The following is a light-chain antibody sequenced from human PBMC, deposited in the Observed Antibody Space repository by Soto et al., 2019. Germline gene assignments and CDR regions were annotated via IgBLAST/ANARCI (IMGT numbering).Light chain of an antibody. CDR3: QSYDSSMSGYGV. CDR1: SSNIGAGYD. CDR2: GNS. V-gene: IGLV1-40*01. Sequence: QSVLTQPPSVSGAPGQRVTISCTGSSSNIGAGYDVHWYQQLPGTAPKLLIYGNSNRPSGVPDRFSGSKSGTSASLAITGRQAEDEADYYCQSYDSSMSGYGVFGGGTQLTVL. J-gene: IGLJ3*02.